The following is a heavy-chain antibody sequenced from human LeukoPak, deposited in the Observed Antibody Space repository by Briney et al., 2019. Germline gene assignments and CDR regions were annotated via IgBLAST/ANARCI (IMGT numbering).Heavy chain of an antibody. V-gene: IGHV4-59*08. Sequence: PSETLSLTCTVSGGSISSYYWSWIRQPPGKGLEWIGYIYYSGGTNYNPSLKSRVTISVDTSKNQFSLKLSSVTAADTAVNYCARSFKGRGVPYYYYGMDVWGQGTTVTVSS. CDR1: GGSISSYY. J-gene: IGHJ6*02. CDR3: ARSFKGRGVPYYYYGMDV. CDR2: IYYSGGT. D-gene: IGHD3-10*01.